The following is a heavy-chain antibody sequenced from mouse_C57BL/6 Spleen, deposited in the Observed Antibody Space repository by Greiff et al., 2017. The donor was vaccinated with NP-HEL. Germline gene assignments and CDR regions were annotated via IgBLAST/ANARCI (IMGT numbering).Heavy chain of an antibody. CDR3: ARRPVVAHWYFDV. J-gene: IGHJ1*03. V-gene: IGHV1-42*01. CDR2: INPSTGGT. Sequence: EVHLVESGPELVKPGASVKISCKASGYSFTGYYMNWVKQSPEKSLEWIGEINPSTGGTTYNQKFKAKATLTVDKSSSTAYMQLKSLTSEDSAVYYCARRPVVAHWYFDVWGTGTTVTVSS. D-gene: IGHD1-1*01. CDR1: GYSFTGYY.